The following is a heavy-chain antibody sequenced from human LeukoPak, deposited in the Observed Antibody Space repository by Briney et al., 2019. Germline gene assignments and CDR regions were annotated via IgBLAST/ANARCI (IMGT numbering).Heavy chain of an antibody. D-gene: IGHD3-22*01. J-gene: IGHJ6*02. CDR3: ARDWYYYDSSGYSVLYYGMDV. CDR2: INPNSGGT. V-gene: IGHV1-2*02. CDR1: GYTFTGYY. Sequence: GASVKVSCKASGYTFTGYYMHWVRQAPGQGLEWMGWINPNSGGTNYAQKFQGRVTMTRGTSISTAYMALSRLRSDDTAVYSCARDWYYYDSSGYSVLYYGMDVWGQGTTVTVSS.